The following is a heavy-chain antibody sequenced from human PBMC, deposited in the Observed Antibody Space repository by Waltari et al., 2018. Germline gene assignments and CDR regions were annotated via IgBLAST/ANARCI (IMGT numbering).Heavy chain of an antibody. Sequence: EVQLVESGVGLLHPGGYLRPSCEDSGLTFSTFWMHWVRHLPGKGLVWVSNINPDGTSTDYGDSVEGRFTISRDNAKNTLYLQMNSLRAEDTAIYYCVRDLYGRDDVWGQGTMVTVSS. V-gene: IGHV3-74*01. CDR2: INPDGTST. CDR1: GLTFSTFW. D-gene: IGHD3-10*01. J-gene: IGHJ3*01. CDR3: VRDLYGRDDV.